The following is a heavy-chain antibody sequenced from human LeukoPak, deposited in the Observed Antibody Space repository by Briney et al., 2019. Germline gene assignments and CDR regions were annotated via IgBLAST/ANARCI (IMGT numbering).Heavy chain of an antibody. D-gene: IGHD2-15*01. J-gene: IGHJ6*03. Sequence: SVKVPCKASGGTFSSYAISWVRQAPGQGLEWMGGIIPIFGTANYAQKFQGRVTITADESTSTAYMELSSLRSEDTAVYYCARLVEKLGYCSGGSCYDNYYYYMDVWGKGTTVTVSS. CDR1: GGTFSSYA. CDR3: ARLVEKLGYCSGGSCYDNYYYYMDV. CDR2: IIPIFGTA. V-gene: IGHV1-69*01.